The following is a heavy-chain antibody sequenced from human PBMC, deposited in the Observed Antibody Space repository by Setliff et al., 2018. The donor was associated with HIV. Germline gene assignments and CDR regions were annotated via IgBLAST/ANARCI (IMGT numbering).Heavy chain of an antibody. CDR3: ARGIDWGHFYYYYMDV. V-gene: IGHV4-59*01. D-gene: IGHD7-27*01. J-gene: IGHJ6*03. CDR2: IYFTGNT. CDR1: GGSISNYY. Sequence: SETLSLTCTVSGGSISNYYWSWIRQPPGKGLEWIGYIYFTGNTNYNSSLKSRVTISLDTSKNQFSLKLSSVTAADTAVYFCARGIDWGHFYYYYMDVWGKGTTVTVSS.